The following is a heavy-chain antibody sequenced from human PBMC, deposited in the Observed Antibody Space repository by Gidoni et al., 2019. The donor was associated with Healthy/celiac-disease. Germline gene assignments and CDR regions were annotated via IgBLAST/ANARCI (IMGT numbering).Heavy chain of an antibody. CDR2: ISGSGGST. J-gene: IGHJ4*02. V-gene: IGHV3-23*01. D-gene: IGHD6-6*01. Sequence: EVQLLESGGGLVQPGGSLRLSCAPYGFPFSSYAMSWVRQAPGKGLEWGSAISGSGGSTYYADSVKGRFTISRDNSKNTLYLQMNSLRAEDTAVYYCAKDNREWQPPRLFDYWGQGTLVTVSS. CDR1: GFPFSSYA. CDR3: AKDNREWQPPRLFDY.